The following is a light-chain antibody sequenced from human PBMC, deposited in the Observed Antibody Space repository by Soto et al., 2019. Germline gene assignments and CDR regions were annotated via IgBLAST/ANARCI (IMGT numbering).Light chain of an antibody. CDR2: DAS. CDR3: QQRSNWPRIT. J-gene: IGKJ5*01. CDR1: QSVSSD. Sequence: EIVMTQSPSTLSVSQGERATLSCRASQSVSSDLAWYHQKPGQAPRLLIYDASNRATGIPARFSGSGSGTDFTLTISSLEPEDFAVYYCQQRSNWPRITFGQGTRLEI. V-gene: IGKV3-11*01.